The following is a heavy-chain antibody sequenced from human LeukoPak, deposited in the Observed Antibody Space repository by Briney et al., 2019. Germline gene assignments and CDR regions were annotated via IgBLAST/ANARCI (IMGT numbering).Heavy chain of an antibody. CDR2: IYYSGST. J-gene: IGHJ6*03. CDR3: ARGGYSYGYTRYYYYMDV. Sequence: PSETLSLTCTVSGGSISSSSYYWGWIRQPPGKGLEWIGSIYYSGSTYYNPSLKSRVTISVDTSKNQFSLKLSSVTAADTAVYYCARGGYSYGYTRYYYYMDVWGKGTTVTVSS. D-gene: IGHD5-18*01. CDR1: GGSISSSSYY. V-gene: IGHV4-39*07.